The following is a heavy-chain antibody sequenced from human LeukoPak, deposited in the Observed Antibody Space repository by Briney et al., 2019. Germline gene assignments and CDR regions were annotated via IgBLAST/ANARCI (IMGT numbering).Heavy chain of an antibody. D-gene: IGHD3-16*02. CDR3: ARDSITFGGVIVTP. CDR2: ISAYNGNT. J-gene: IGHJ3*01. V-gene: IGHV1-18*04. Sequence: GASVKDSCKASGYTFTSYGINWVRQAAGQRLDWMGWISAYNGNTNYAQKLQGRVTMTTDTSTSTAYMELRSLRPDDTAVYYCARDSITFGGVIVTPWGQGTMVTVSS. CDR1: GYTFTSYG.